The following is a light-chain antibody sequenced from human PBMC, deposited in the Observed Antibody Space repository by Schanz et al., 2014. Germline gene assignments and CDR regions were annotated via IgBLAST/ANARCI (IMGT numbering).Light chain of an antibody. V-gene: IGKV3-20*01. Sequence: EIVLTQSPGTLSLSPGERATLSCRASQSVSSSYLAWYQQKPGQAPRLLIYGASSRATGIPDRFSGSGSGTDFTLIIHRLEPEDFAVYYCQQYGGSPFTFGPGTTVDIK. J-gene: IGKJ3*01. CDR3: QQYGGSPFT. CDR2: GAS. CDR1: QSVSSSY.